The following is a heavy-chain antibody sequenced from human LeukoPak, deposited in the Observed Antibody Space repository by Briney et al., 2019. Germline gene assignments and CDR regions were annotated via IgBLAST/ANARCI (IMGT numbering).Heavy chain of an antibody. D-gene: IGHD3-3*01. V-gene: IGHV1-2*02. Sequence: GASVKVSCKASGYTLTGYYMHWVRQAPGQGLEWMGWINPNSGGTNHAQKFQGRVTMTRDTSISTAYMELSRLRSDDTAVYYCARDSGTYYDFWSGLYYFDYWGQGTLVTVSS. CDR1: GYTLTGYY. J-gene: IGHJ4*02. CDR2: INPNSGGT. CDR3: ARDSGTYYDFWSGLYYFDY.